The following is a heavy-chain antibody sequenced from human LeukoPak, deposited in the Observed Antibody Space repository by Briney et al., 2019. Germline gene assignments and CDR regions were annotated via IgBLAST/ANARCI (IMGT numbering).Heavy chain of an antibody. CDR1: GVSFSSYY. CDR3: ARAPECGGDCYPGYMDV. J-gene: IGHJ6*03. Sequence: PSETLSLTCAVSGVSFSSYYWSWIRQPPGKGLEWIGVITHSGSTNYNPSLKRRVTISVDTSKNQVSLKLSSVTAADTAVYYCARAPECGGDCYPGYMDVWGKGTTVTVSS. CDR2: ITHSGST. V-gene: IGHV4-34*01. D-gene: IGHD2-21*02.